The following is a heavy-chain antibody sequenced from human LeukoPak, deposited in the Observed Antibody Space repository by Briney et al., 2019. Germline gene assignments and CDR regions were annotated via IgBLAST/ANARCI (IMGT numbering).Heavy chain of an antibody. CDR2: IYHSGGT. D-gene: IGHD4-17*01. V-gene: IGHV4-38-2*02. J-gene: IGHJ4*02. CDR3: ARDMRGEGFDY. CDR1: GYSISSGYY. Sequence: SETLSLTCTVSGYSISSGYYWGWIRQPPGKGLEWIGSIYHSGGTYYNPSLKSRVTISVDTSKNQFSLKLSSVTAADTAVYYCARDMRGEGFDYWGQGTLVTVSS.